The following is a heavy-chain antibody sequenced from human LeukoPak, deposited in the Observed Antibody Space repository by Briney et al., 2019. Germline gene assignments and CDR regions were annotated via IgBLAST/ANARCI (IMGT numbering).Heavy chain of an antibody. Sequence: GRSLRLSCAASGFTFSSYAMHWVRQAPGKGLEWVAVISYDGSNKYYADSVKGRFTISRDNSKNTLYLQMNSLRAEDTAVYYCAREEVNCSGGSCYKRFDYWGQGTLVTVSS. V-gene: IGHV3-30-3*01. J-gene: IGHJ4*02. CDR1: GFTFSSYA. CDR2: ISYDGSNK. D-gene: IGHD2-15*01. CDR3: AREEVNCSGGSCYKRFDY.